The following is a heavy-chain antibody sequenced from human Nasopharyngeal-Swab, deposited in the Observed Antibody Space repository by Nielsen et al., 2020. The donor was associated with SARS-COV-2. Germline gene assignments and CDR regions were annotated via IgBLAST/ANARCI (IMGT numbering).Heavy chain of an antibody. CDR1: GFTFSTST. V-gene: IGHV3-53*01. Sequence: GESLKISCAASGFTFSTSTMSWVRQAPGKGLEWVSVIYSGGSTYYADSVKGRFTISRDNSKNTLYLQMNSLRAEDTAVYYCARVPCSSTSCYVGGYGMDVWGQGTTVTVSS. CDR3: ARVPCSSTSCYVGGYGMDV. D-gene: IGHD2-2*01. CDR2: IYSGGST. J-gene: IGHJ6*02.